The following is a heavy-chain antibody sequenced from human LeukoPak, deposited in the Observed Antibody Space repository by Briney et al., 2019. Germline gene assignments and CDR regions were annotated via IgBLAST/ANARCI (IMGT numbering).Heavy chain of an antibody. CDR3: ARDVLIAADGVIRLDAFDI. J-gene: IGHJ3*02. CDR1: GFTFSSYN. D-gene: IGHD6-13*01. CDR2: ISSGSSFI. Sequence: PGGSLRLSRAASGFTFSSYNMNWVRQTPGKGLEWVSSISSGSSFIYYADSVKGRFAISRDNAKNSLYLQMNSLRAEDTAVYYCARDVLIAADGVIRLDAFDIWGQGTVVTVSS. V-gene: IGHV3-21*01.